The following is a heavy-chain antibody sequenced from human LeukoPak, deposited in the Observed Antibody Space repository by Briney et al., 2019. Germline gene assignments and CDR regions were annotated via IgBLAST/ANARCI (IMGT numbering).Heavy chain of an antibody. Sequence: KPSETLSLTCTVSGGSISSSSYYWGWIRQPPGKGLEWIGSIYYSGSTYYNPSLKSRVTISVDTSKNQFSLKLSSVTAADTAVYYCARLLISSGQCFDYWGQGTLVTVSS. CDR3: ARLLISSGQCFDY. D-gene: IGHD6-19*01. CDR2: IYYSGST. CDR1: GGSISSSSYY. J-gene: IGHJ4*02. V-gene: IGHV4-39*01.